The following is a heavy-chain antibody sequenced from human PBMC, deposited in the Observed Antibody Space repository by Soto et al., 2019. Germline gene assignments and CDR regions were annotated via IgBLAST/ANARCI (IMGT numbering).Heavy chain of an antibody. CDR2: INHSGST. D-gene: IGHD2-15*01. V-gene: IGHV4-34*01. CDR3: ARGYRRIFDY. Sequence: SETLSLTCAVYGGSFSGYYWSWIRQPPGKGLEWIGEINHSGSTNYNPSLKSRVTISVDTSKNQFSLKLSSVTAADTAVYYCARGYRRIFDYWGQGTLVIVSS. J-gene: IGHJ4*02. CDR1: GGSFSGYY.